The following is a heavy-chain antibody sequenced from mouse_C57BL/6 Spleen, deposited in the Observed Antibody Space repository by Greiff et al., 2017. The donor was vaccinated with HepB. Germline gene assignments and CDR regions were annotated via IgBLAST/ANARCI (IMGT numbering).Heavy chain of an antibody. Sequence: QLQQSGAELVRPGTSVKVSCKASGYAFTNYLIEWVKQRPGQGLEWIGVINPGSGGTNYNEKFKGKATLTADKSSSTAYMQLSSLTSEDSAVYFCARFITTVNAMDYWGQGTSVTVSS. CDR3: ARFITTVNAMDY. CDR2: INPGSGGT. D-gene: IGHD1-1*01. CDR1: GYAFTNYL. J-gene: IGHJ4*01. V-gene: IGHV1-54*01.